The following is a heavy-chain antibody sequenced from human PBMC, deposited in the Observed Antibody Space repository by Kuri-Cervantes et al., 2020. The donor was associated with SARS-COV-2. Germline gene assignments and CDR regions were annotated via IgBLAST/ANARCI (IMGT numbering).Heavy chain of an antibody. V-gene: IGHV3-21*01. CDR1: GFTFSIYN. CDR2: ISTTSSDI. D-gene: IGHD6-19*01. J-gene: IGHJ4*02. Sequence: GESLKISCAASGFTFSIYNMNWVRQAPGKGLGWVSLISTTSSDIYYADSVRGRFTISRDNAKNSLSLQMNSLRAEDTAVYYCVKSITVSGTGFDYWGQGALVTVSS. CDR3: VKSITVSGTGFDY.